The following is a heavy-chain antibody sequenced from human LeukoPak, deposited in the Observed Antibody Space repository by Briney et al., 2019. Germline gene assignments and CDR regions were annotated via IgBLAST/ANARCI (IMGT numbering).Heavy chain of an antibody. CDR3: ASGSRVAGMIFDY. D-gene: IGHD6-19*01. J-gene: IGHJ4*02. Sequence: PSETLSLTCTVSGGSISSSSYYWGWIRQPPGKGLEWIGSIYYSGSTYYNPSLKSRVTISVDTSKNQFSPKLSSVTAADTAVYYCASGSRVAGMIFDYWGQGTLVTVSS. V-gene: IGHV4-39*01. CDR1: GGSISSSSYY. CDR2: IYYSGST.